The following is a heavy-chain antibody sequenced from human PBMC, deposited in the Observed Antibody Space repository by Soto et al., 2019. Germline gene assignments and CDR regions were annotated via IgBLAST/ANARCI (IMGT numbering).Heavy chain of an antibody. D-gene: IGHD2-15*01. CDR2: IYSGGST. CDR1: GFTVSSSY. J-gene: IGHJ5*02. CDR3: ARDCSVGSCYPARGA. V-gene: IGHV3-53*01. Sequence: EVQVVESGGGLIQPGGSLRLSCAASGFTVSSSYMSWVRQAPGKGLEWVSFIYSGGSTYYADSVKGRFTISRENSKNTLYLQMNSLRAEDTAVYYCARDCSVGSCYPARGAWGQRTLVTVSS.